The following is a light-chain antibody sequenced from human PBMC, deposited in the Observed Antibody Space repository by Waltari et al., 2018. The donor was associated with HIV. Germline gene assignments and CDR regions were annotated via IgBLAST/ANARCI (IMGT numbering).Light chain of an antibody. V-gene: IGLV2-11*01. J-gene: IGLJ2*01. Sequence: QSALTQPPSVSGSPGQSVTISYPGTRSDVGGYSSASWYQQFPGKVPKLMVYDVDKRPSGVPDRFSGSKSGNTAFLTISGLLAEDEADYYCCSYAGTSTLFGGGTKLTVL. CDR1: RSDVGGYSS. CDR2: DVD. CDR3: CSYAGTSTL.